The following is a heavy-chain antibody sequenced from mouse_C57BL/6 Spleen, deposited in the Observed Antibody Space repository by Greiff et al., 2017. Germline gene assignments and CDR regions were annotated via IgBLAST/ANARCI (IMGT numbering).Heavy chain of an antibody. Sequence: VKLMESGAELARPGASVKLSCKASGYTFTSYGISWVKQRTGQGLEWIGEIYPRSGNTYYNEKFKGKATLTADKSSSTAYMELRSLTSEDSAVYFCAREGIMILRAMDYWGQGTSVTVSS. D-gene: IGHD1-1*01. CDR2: IYPRSGNT. CDR1: GYTFTSYG. J-gene: IGHJ4*01. V-gene: IGHV1-81*01. CDR3: AREGIMILRAMDY.